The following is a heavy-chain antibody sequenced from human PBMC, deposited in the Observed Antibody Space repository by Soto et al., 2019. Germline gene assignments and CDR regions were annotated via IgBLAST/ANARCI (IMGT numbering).Heavy chain of an antibody. J-gene: IGHJ3*02. V-gene: IGHV3-66*01. CDR2: IYSGGST. D-gene: IGHD6-6*01. CDR1: GFTVSSNY. Sequence: GGSLRLSCAASGFTVSSNYMSWVRQAPGKGLEWVSVIYSGGSTYYADSVKGRFTISSDNSKNTRYLQMNSLRAEATAVYYCARDQFEDSSSAGAFDIWGQGTMVTVSS. CDR3: ARDQFEDSSSAGAFDI.